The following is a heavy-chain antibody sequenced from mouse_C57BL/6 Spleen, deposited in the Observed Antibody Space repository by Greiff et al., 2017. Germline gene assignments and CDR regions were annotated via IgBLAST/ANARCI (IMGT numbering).Heavy chain of an antibody. Sequence: QVQLQQSGAELVKPGASVKLSCKASGYTFTEYTIHWVKQRSGQGLEWIGWFYPGSGSIKYNEKFKDKATLTADKSSSTAYMELSRLTSEDSAVYFCARHEYYYGSSYGWYCDVWGTGTTVTVSS. CDR3: ARHEYYYGSSYGWYCDV. CDR1: GYTFTEYT. CDR2: FYPGSGSI. J-gene: IGHJ1*03. D-gene: IGHD1-1*01. V-gene: IGHV1-62-2*01.